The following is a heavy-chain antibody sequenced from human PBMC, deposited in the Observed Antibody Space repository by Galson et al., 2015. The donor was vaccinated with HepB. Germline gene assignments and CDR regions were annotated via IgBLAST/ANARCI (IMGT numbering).Heavy chain of an antibody. J-gene: IGHJ4*02. CDR3: ARDDPPIAVAGTGPP. D-gene: IGHD6-19*01. V-gene: IGHV3-20*04. CDR2: INWNGGST. CDR1: GFTFDDYG. Sequence: SLRLSCAASGFTFDDYGMSWVRQAPGKGLEWVSGINWNGGSTGYADSVKGRFTISRDNAKNSLYLQMNSLRAEDTALYYCARDDPPIAVAGTGPPWGQGTLVTVSS.